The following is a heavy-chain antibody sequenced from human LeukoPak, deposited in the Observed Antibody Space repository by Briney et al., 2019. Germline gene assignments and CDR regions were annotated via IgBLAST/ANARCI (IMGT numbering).Heavy chain of an antibody. J-gene: IGHJ6*03. CDR3: ASEGNYDSSGYSRYNYYYMDV. V-gene: IGHV1-69*05. Sequence: GSSVKVSCKGSGGTFSSYSISWVRQAPGQGLEWMGGIIPAFGTAHYAQKFQGRVTFTTDESTTTAYMELRSLRSEDTAVYYCASEGNYDSSGYSRYNYYYMDVWRKGTAVTVS. D-gene: IGHD3-22*01. CDR1: GGTFSSYS. CDR2: IIPAFGTA.